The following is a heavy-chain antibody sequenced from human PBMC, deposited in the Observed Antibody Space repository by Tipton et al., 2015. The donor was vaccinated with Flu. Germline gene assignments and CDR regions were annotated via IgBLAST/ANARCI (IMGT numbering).Heavy chain of an antibody. V-gene: IGHV4-34*01. Sequence: GLVKPSETLSLTCSVYGGSFSGYYWTWIRQAPGKGLEWIGEINHSGSTHYSSSLKGRVTMSVDSSKNQFSLHLSSVTAADTAVYYYARVSPRRVTAIVVVMLPEGYFDYWGHGTPVIVSS. CDR2: INHSGST. CDR1: GGSFSGYY. J-gene: IGHJ4*01. D-gene: IGHD3-22*01. CDR3: ARVSPRRVTAIVVVMLPEGYFDY.